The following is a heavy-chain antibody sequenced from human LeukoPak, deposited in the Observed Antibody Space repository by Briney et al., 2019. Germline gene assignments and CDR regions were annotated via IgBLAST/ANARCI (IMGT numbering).Heavy chain of an antibody. D-gene: IGHD6-19*01. CDR2: ISSNGGST. J-gene: IGHJ4*02. Sequence: GGSLRLSCSASGFTLSSSPMHWVRQAPGKGLEYVSTISSNGGSTYYADSVKGRFTISRDNSKNTLYLQMSSLRAEDTAVYYCVKGSSGWYEGYFDYWGQGTLVTVSS. CDR1: GFTLSSSP. CDR3: VKGSSGWYEGYFDY. V-gene: IGHV3-64D*09.